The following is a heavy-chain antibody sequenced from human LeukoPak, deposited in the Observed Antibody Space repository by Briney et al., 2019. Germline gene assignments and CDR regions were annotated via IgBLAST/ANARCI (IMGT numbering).Heavy chain of an antibody. CDR3: ARVKGLSAMVLGGMDV. D-gene: IGHD5-18*01. CDR1: GYTFNSYG. V-gene: IGHV1-18*01. Sequence: GASVKVSCKASGYTFNSYGISWVRQAPGQGLEWMGWIGAYNGNTNYAQKLQGRVTMTTDTSTSTAYMELRSLRSDDTAVYYCARVKGLSAMVLGGMDVWGQGTTVTVSS. CDR2: IGAYNGNT. J-gene: IGHJ6*02.